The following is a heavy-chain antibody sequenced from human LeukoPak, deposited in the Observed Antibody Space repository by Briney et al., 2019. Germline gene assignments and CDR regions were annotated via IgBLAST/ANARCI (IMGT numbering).Heavy chain of an antibody. Sequence: PGGSLRLSCAASGFTFSDYNMNWVRQAPGKGMEWVSCISKTTRTIHYAASVTGRFTISRDNAKNSLYLQMSSLRVEDTAVYYCAVDRRQGPTVTTFSPFDFWGQGTLVTVSS. J-gene: IGHJ4*02. V-gene: IGHV3-48*04. CDR1: GFTFSDYN. CDR2: ISKTTRTI. CDR3: AVDRRQGPTVTTFSPFDF. D-gene: IGHD4-17*01.